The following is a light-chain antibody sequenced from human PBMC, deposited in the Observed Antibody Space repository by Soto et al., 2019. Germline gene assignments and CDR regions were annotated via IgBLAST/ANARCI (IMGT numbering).Light chain of an antibody. CDR2: GAS. J-gene: IGKJ2*01. CDR1: QSVSSN. V-gene: IGKV3-15*01. CDR3: QQYDNWPYT. Sequence: EIVMTQSPATLSVSPGERATLSCRASQSVSSNLAWYQQKPGQAPRLLIYGASTRATGIPARFSGSGSGTEFTLTISSLHSEEFAVYYCQQYDNWPYTFGQGTKLEIK.